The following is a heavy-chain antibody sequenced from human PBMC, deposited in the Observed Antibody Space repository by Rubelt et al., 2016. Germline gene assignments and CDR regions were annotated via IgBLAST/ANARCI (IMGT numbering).Heavy chain of an antibody. V-gene: IGHV3-23*01. Sequence: VASGLTFANYAMSWVRQAPGKGQEWVSGISDGGESTYYADSVKGRFTISRDNSKNTLYLQMNSLRAEDTAVYYCARVSRFANYYYGMDVWGQGTTVTVSS. D-gene: IGHD2-21*01. CDR1: GLTFANYA. J-gene: IGHJ6*02. CDR3: ARVSRFANYYYGMDV. CDR2: ISDGGEST.